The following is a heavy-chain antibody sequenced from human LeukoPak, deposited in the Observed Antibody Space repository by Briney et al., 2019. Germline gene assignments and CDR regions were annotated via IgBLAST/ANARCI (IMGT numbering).Heavy chain of an antibody. Sequence: GGSLRLSCAASGFTFSSYAMSWVRQAPGKGVEWVSAISGSGGSTYYADSVKGRFTISRDNSKNTLYLQMNSLRAEDTAVYYCATSNAVAGTLDFDYWGQGTLVTVSS. D-gene: IGHD6-19*01. CDR1: GFTFSSYA. CDR3: ATSNAVAGTLDFDY. CDR2: ISGSGGST. V-gene: IGHV3-23*01. J-gene: IGHJ4*02.